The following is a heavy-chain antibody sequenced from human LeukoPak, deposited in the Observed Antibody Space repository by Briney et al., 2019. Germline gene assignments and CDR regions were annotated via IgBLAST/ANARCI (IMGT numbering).Heavy chain of an antibody. V-gene: IGHV4-59*01. CDR3: ARVVTTHDAFDI. CDR1: GGSISNYY. CDR2: IYYSGST. J-gene: IGHJ3*02. D-gene: IGHD4-23*01. Sequence: SETLSLTCTVSGGSISNYYWSWIRQPPGKGLEWIGYIYYSGSTNYNPSLKSRVTISVDTSKNQFSLTLSSVTAADTAVYYCARVVTTHDAFDIWGQGTMVTVSS.